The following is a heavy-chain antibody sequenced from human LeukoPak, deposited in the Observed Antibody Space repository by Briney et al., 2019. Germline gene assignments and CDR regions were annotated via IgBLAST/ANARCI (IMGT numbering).Heavy chain of an antibody. CDR1: GFTFSSYA. D-gene: IGHD2-2*02. CDR3: AKKGYMRSPEYYFDY. J-gene: IGHJ4*02. V-gene: IGHV3-23*01. Sequence: GGSLRLSCAASGFTFSSYAMSWVRQAPGKGLEWVSTISNSDGNTYYADSVKGRFTISRDNSKNTLYLQMNSLRAEDTAVYYCAKKGYMRSPEYYFDYWGQGTLVTVSS. CDR2: ISNSDGNT.